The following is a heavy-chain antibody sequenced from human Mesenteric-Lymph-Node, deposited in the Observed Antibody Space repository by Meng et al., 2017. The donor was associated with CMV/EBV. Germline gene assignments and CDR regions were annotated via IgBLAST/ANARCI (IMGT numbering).Heavy chain of an antibody. CDR2: ISSSSSYI. Sequence: GGSLRLSCAASGFTFSSYEMNWVRQAPGKGLEWVSSISSSSSYIYYADSVKGRFTISRDNAKNSLYLQMNSLRAEDTAVYYCARGGSVFFDYWGHGTLVTVSS. V-gene: IGHV3-21*01. CDR3: ARGGSVFFDY. D-gene: IGHD3-16*01. CDR1: GFTFSSYE. J-gene: IGHJ4*01.